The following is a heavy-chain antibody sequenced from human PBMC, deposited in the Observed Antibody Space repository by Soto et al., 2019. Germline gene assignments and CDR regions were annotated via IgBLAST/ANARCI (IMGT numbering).Heavy chain of an antibody. CDR2: IIPIFGTA. D-gene: IGHD3-10*01. V-gene: IGHV1-69*13. Sequence: GASVKVSCKASGGTFSSXAISWVRQAPGQGLEWMGGIIPIFGTANYAQKFQGRVTITADESTSTAYMELSSLRSEDTAVYYCARGVRGVSWFDPWGQGTLVTVSS. CDR1: GGTFSSXA. J-gene: IGHJ5*02. CDR3: ARGVRGVSWFDP.